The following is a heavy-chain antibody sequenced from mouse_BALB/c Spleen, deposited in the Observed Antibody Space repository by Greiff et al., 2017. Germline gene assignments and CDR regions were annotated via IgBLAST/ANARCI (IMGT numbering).Heavy chain of an antibody. J-gene: IGHJ3*01. V-gene: IGHV5-17*02. CDR1: GFTFSSFG. CDR3: ARSDYVFAY. CDR2: ISSGSSTI. D-gene: IGHD2-4*01. Sequence: EVKVVESGGGLVQPGGSRKLSCAASGFTFSSFGMHWVRQAPEEGLEWVAYISSGSSTIYYAATVKGRFTISRDNPKNTLFLQMTSLRSEDTAMYYCARSDYVFAYWGQGTLVTVSA.